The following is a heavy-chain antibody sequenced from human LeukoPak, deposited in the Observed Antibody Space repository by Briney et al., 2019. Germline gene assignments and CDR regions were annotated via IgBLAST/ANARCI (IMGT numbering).Heavy chain of an antibody. J-gene: IGHJ4*02. D-gene: IGHD2-2*01. V-gene: IGHV3-48*01. CDR3: APGYCSSTSCTHYFEY. CDR1: GFTFTSYS. Sequence: GGSLTLSCAASGFTFTSYSMNWVRQAPGKGLEWVSYISSSSSTIYYADSVKGRFTISRDNAKNSLYLQMNSLRAEDTAVYYCAPGYCSSTSCTHYFEYWGQGTMVTVSS. CDR2: ISSSSSTI.